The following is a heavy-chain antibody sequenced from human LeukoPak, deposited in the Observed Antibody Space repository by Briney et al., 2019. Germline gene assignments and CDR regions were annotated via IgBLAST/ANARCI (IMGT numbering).Heavy chain of an antibody. D-gene: IGHD6-6*01. CDR2: INHSGST. CDR1: GGSFSGYY. Sequence: SETLSLTCAVYGGSFSGYYWSWIRQPPGKGLEWIGEINHSGSTNYNPSLKSRVTISVDTSKNQFSLKLSSVAAADTAVYYCARGHLGSSSSSFDYWGQGTLVTVSS. J-gene: IGHJ4*02. V-gene: IGHV4-34*01. CDR3: ARGHLGSSSSSFDY.